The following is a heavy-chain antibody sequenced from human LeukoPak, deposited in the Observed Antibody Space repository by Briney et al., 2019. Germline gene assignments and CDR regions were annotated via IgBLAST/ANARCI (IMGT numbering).Heavy chain of an antibody. J-gene: IGHJ4*02. CDR3: ASGGDYDILTGYFPH. Sequence: GGSLRLSCAASGFTFSSYATHWVRQAPGKGLEWVAVISYGGSNKYYADSVKGRFTISRDNSKNTLYLQMNSLRAEDTAVYYCASGGDYDILTGYFPHWGQGTLVTVSS. CDR1: GFTFSSYA. CDR2: ISYGGSNK. D-gene: IGHD3-9*01. V-gene: IGHV3-30-3*01.